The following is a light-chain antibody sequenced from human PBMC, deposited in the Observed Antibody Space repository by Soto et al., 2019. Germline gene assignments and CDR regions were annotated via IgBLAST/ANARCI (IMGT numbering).Light chain of an antibody. CDR1: NIGDTS. J-gene: IGLJ3*02. CDR2: DDS. V-gene: IGLV3-21*02. Sequence: SYELTQPPSVSVAPGQTATITCAGNNIGDTSVHWYQQRPGQAPVLVVYDDSDRPSWIPERYSGSNSGNTVTLTISRVEDGDEADYFCQVWAGRSDHVVFGGGTKVTVL. CDR3: QVWAGRSDHVV.